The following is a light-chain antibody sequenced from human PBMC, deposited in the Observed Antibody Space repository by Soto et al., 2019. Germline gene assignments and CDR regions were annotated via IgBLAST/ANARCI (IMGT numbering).Light chain of an antibody. V-gene: IGKV1-39*01. J-gene: IGKJ2*01. CDR3: QQSYITPYT. Sequence: DIQMTQSPSSLSASVRDTVTITCRASQSISVHLNWYQQKPGEVPKLLIYAASNLHSGVPSRFSGSGSETAFALTISSLQPVDFATYYCQQSYITPYTFGQGTRLEIK. CDR1: QSISVH. CDR2: AAS.